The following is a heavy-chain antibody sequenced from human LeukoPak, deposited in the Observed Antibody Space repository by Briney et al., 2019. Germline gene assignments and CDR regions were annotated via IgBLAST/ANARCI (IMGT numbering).Heavy chain of an antibody. CDR1: GFTFSSYE. CDR3: ARVTYAVPDY. Sequence: GGSLRLSCAASGFTFSSYEMNWVRQAPGKGLEWISYISSSGNNIYFADSVKGRFTISRDNAKNSLFLQMNSLRAEDTAVYYCARVTYAVPDYWGQGTLVAVSS. J-gene: IGHJ4*02. V-gene: IGHV3-48*03. CDR2: ISSSGNNI. D-gene: IGHD2/OR15-2a*01.